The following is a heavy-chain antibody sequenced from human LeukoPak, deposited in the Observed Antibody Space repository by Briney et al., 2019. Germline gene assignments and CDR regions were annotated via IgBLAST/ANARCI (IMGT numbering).Heavy chain of an antibody. Sequence: SETLSLTCAVYGGSFSGYYWRWIRQPPGKGLDWIGEINHSGSTNYNPSLKSRVTISVDTSKNQFSLKLSSVNAADTAVYYCASKSLLIWFGRQYYFDYWGQGTLVTVSS. CDR3: ASKSLLIWFGRQYYFDY. D-gene: IGHD3-10*01. J-gene: IGHJ4*02. CDR2: INHSGST. CDR1: GGSFSGYY. V-gene: IGHV4-34*01.